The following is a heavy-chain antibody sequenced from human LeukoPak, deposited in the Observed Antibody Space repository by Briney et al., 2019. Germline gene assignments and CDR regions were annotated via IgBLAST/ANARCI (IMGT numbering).Heavy chain of an antibody. Sequence: GGSLRLSCAASGFTFSSYEMNWVRQAPGKGLEWVSYISSSGSTIYYADSVKSRFTISRDNAKNSLYLQMNSLRAEDTAVYYCAAAPLPHSYFDYWGQGTLVTVSS. CDR1: GFTFSSYE. CDR3: AAAPLPHSYFDY. J-gene: IGHJ4*02. V-gene: IGHV3-48*03. CDR2: ISSSGSTI. D-gene: IGHD1-14*01.